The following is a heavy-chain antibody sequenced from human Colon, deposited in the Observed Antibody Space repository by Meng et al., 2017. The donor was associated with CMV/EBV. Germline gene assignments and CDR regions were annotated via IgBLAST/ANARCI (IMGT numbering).Heavy chain of an antibody. CDR3: AKGAASGVTAPDY. CDR1: GFTFSSYW. CDR2: IRGNGGGA. D-gene: IGHD2-21*02. V-gene: IGHV3-23*01. Sequence: GESLKISCAASGFTFSSYWMSWVRQAPGKGLEWVSRIRGNGGGAAYADSVRARFTISRDNSKNTLYLQMNSLRAEDTAVYYCAKGAASGVTAPDYWGQGTLVTVSS. J-gene: IGHJ4*02.